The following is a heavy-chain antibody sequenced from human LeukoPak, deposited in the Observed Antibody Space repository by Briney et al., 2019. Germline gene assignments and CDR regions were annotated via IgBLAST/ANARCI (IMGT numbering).Heavy chain of an antibody. Sequence: SETLSLTCTVSGGSISSGGYYWSWIRQHPGKGLEWIGYIYYSGSTYYYPSLKSRVTISVDTSKNQFSLKLSSVTAAATAVYYCARERLIYGMDVWGQGTTVTVSS. CDR3: ARERLIYGMDV. J-gene: IGHJ6*02. D-gene: IGHD4-17*01. CDR1: GGSISSGGYY. V-gene: IGHV4-31*03. CDR2: IYYSGST.